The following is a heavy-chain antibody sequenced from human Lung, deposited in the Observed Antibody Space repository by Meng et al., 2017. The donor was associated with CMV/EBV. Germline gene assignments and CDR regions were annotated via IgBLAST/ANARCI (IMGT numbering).Heavy chain of an antibody. Sequence: QXXXLTXSISGDSVSSNSATWNWTRQSPSRGLEGLGRTYYKSKWNHDDVVSVKSRISFNPDTSKNQFSLQLSSVSHEDAVVYYRERVFGDSTGNVFDYWGQGTLVTVSS. CDR2: TYYKSKWNH. D-gene: IGHD3-22*01. J-gene: IGHJ4*02. V-gene: IGHV6-1*01. CDR1: GDSVSSNSAT. CDR3: ERVFGDSTGNVFDY.